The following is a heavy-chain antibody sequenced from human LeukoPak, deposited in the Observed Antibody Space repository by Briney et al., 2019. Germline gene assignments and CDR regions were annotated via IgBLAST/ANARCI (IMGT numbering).Heavy chain of an antibody. J-gene: IGHJ4*02. Sequence: SETLSLTCTVSGGSISSSSYYWGWIRQPPGKGLEWIGSIYYSESTYYNPSLKSRITISVDTSKNQFSLKVKSVTAADTAVYYCARDLRDSSGSVDYWGQGTLVTVSS. CDR3: ARDLRDSSGSVDY. CDR2: IYYSEST. V-gene: IGHV4-39*07. CDR1: GGSISSSSYY. D-gene: IGHD6-6*01.